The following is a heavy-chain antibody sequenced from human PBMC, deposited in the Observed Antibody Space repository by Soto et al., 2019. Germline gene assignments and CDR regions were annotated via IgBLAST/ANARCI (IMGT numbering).Heavy chain of an antibody. D-gene: IGHD4-17*01. CDR3: ARPHEPDYGDLHYYYYYYMDV. CDR1: GFTFSSYS. CDR2: ISSSSSTI. Sequence: GGSLRLSCAASGFTFSSYSMNWVRQAPGKGLEWVSYISSSSSTIYYADSVKGRFTISRDNAKNSLYLQMNSLRAEDTAVYYCARPHEPDYGDLHYYYYYYMDVWGKGTTVTVSS. V-gene: IGHV3-48*01. J-gene: IGHJ6*03.